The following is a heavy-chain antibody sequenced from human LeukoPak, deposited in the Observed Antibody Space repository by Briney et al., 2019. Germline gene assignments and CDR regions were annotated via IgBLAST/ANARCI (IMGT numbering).Heavy chain of an antibody. CDR2: ISSSGSTI. J-gene: IGHJ5*02. CDR1: GFTFSSYE. Sequence: GGSLRLSCAASGFTFSSYEMNWVRQAPGKGLEWVSYISSSGSTIYYADSVKGRFTISRDNAKNSLYLQMNSLRAEDTAVYYCAREADYDPEEMSYYNGANWFDPWGQGTLVTVSS. CDR3: AREADYDPEEMSYYNGANWFDP. D-gene: IGHD3-10*01. V-gene: IGHV3-48*03.